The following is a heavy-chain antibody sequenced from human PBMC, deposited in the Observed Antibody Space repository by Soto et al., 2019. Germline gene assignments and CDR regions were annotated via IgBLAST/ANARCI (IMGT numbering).Heavy chain of an antibody. J-gene: IGHJ6*02. D-gene: IGHD2-2*01. CDR3: ARSQGSSTSLEIYYYYYYGMDV. Sequence: QVQLVQSGAEVKQPGSSVKVSCKASGGTFSSYAISWVRQAPGQGLEWMGGIIPISGTANYAQKFQGRVTITADESTSTVYMELSSLRAEDTDVYFCARSQGSSTSLEIYYYYYYGMDVWGQGTTVTVSS. V-gene: IGHV1-69*01. CDR2: IIPISGTA. CDR1: GGTFSSYA.